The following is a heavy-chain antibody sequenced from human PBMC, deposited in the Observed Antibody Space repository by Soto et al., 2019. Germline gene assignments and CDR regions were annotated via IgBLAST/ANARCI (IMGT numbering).Heavy chain of an antibody. V-gene: IGHV3-9*01. J-gene: IGHJ4*02. Sequence: SLRLSCKTSGFTFANYAMHWVRQAPGTSLEGVSRIGWDTGNIHYADSVRGRFTISRDDDNNSLYLQMNGLRTEDTALYYCAKVGSTFDYFDSWGQGTLVTVSS. CDR3: AKVGSTFDYFDS. D-gene: IGHD1-7*01. CDR2: IGWDTGNI. CDR1: GFTFANYA.